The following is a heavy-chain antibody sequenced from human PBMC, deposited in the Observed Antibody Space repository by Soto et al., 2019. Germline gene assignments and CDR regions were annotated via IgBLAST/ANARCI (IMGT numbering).Heavy chain of an antibody. Sequence: SETLSLTCSVSGGSISSYYWSWIRQPPGKGLEWIGYINYSGSTNYNPSLKSRVTISVDTSKNQLSLKLSSVTAADTAVYYCARDPYCSSTSCSSSAYWGQGTLVTVSS. CDR3: ARDPYCSSTSCSSSAY. D-gene: IGHD2-2*01. V-gene: IGHV4-59*01. CDR2: INYSGST. CDR1: GGSISSYY. J-gene: IGHJ4*02.